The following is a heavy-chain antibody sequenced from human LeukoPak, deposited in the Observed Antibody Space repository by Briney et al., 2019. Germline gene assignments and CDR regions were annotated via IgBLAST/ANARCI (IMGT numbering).Heavy chain of an antibody. Sequence: PGGSLRLSCAASGFIVGNNYMSWVRQAPGKGLEWVSVIYRDGSTCYADSVKGRFTISRDNSKNTLFLQTNSLRAEGTAVYYCAREGVGVTGRNLGFEYWGQGTLVTVSS. J-gene: IGHJ4*02. CDR1: GFIVGNNY. CDR3: AREGVGVTGRNLGFEY. CDR2: IYRDGST. V-gene: IGHV3-53*01. D-gene: IGHD1-26*01.